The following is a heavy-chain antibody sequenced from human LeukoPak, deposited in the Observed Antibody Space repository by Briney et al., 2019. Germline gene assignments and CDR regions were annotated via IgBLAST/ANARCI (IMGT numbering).Heavy chain of an antibody. D-gene: IGHD1-26*01. CDR1: GGTFSSYA. CDR3: ARRRATPSEYYYYYGMDV. V-gene: IGHV1-69*13. Sequence: SVTVSCKASGGTFSSYAISWVRQAPGQGLEWMGGIIPIFGTANYAQKFQGRVTITADESTSTAYMELSSLRSEDTAVYYCARRRATPSEYYYYYGMDVWGQGTTVTVSS. CDR2: IIPIFGTA. J-gene: IGHJ6*02.